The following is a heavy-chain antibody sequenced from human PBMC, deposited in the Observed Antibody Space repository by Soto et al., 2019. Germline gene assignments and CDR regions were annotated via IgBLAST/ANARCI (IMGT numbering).Heavy chain of an antibody. V-gene: IGHV1-18*04. Sequence: SGKVCFKASCYTFTSYGISWVRQPPRQGLEWMGWVSAYNGNTNYAQKLQGRVTMTTDTSTSTAYMELRSLRSDDTAVYYCARDSLVRGVTQRSYYYYGMDVWGQGTTVTVSS. CDR2: VSAYNGNT. CDR3: ARDSLVRGVTQRSYYYYGMDV. CDR1: CYTFTSYG. J-gene: IGHJ6*02. D-gene: IGHD3-10*01.